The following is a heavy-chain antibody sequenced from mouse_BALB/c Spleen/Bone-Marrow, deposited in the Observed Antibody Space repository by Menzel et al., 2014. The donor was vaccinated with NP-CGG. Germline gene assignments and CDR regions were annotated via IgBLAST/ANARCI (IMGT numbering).Heavy chain of an antibody. V-gene: IGHV4-1*02. CDR2: INPESSTI. Sequence: EVKLVESGGGLVQPGGPLKLSCTASGFDFSRYWMSWVRQAPGKGLQWIGEINPESSTINYTPSLKDKFIISRDNAKNTLYLQMSKVRSEDTALYYCTRLTYYGLSDYWGQGTTLTVSS. CDR3: TRLTYYGLSDY. D-gene: IGHD1-2*01. CDR1: GFDFSRYW. J-gene: IGHJ2*01.